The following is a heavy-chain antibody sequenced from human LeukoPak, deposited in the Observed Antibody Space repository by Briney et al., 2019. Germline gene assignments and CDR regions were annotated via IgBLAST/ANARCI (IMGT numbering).Heavy chain of an antibody. CDR3: ARARITMVRGVTDDY. D-gene: IGHD3-10*01. V-gene: IGHV4-34*01. CDR1: GGSFSGYY. CDR2: INHSGST. Sequence: PSETLSLTCAVYGGSFSGYYWSWIRQPPGKGLEWIGEINHSGSTNYNPSLQRRVTISVDTSKNQFSLNLSSVTAADTAVYYCARARITMVRGVTDDYWGQGTLVTVSS. J-gene: IGHJ4*02.